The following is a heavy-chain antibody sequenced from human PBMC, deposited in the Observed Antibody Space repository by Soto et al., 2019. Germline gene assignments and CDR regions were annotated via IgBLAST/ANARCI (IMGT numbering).Heavy chain of an antibody. J-gene: IGHJ4*02. CDR3: ARGGAYCGGDCYRFDY. V-gene: IGHV4-59*01. CDR2: IYYSGST. D-gene: IGHD2-21*02. Sequence: SETLSLTCTVSGVSISSYYWSWIRQPPGKGLEWIGYIYYSGSTNYNPSLKSRVTISVDTSKNQFSLKLSSVTAADTAVYYCARGGAYCGGDCYRFDYWGQGTLVTVSS. CDR1: GVSISSYY.